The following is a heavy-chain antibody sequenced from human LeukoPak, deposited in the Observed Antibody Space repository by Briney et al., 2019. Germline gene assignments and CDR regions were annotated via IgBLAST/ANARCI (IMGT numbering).Heavy chain of an antibody. D-gene: IGHD6-13*01. CDR2: INPSGGST. CDR3: WTGYSSSWCYFDY. Sequence: ASVKVSCRASGYTFTIYYMHWVRQAPGQGLEWMGIINPSGGSTSYAQKFQGRVTMTRDTSTSTVYMELSSLRSEDTAVYYCWTGYSSSWCYFDYWGQGTLVTVSS. J-gene: IGHJ4*02. CDR1: GYTFTIYY. V-gene: IGHV1-46*01.